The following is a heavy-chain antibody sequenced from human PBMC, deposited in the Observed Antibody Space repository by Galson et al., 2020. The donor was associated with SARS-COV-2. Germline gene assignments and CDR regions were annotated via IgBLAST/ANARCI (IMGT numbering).Heavy chain of an antibody. J-gene: IGHJ4*02. CDR2: FYPGDSDT. D-gene: IGHD2-21*01. Sequence: GESLKISCKGSGYSFGNYWIAWVRQMPGKGLEWMGIFYPGDSDTKYSPSFQGQVTMSADKSISTAYLQWNSLKASDTAMYYCTRQADASDWFTFYYWGQGTLVTVSS. CDR3: TRQADASDWFTFYY. CDR1: GYSFGNYW. V-gene: IGHV5-51*01.